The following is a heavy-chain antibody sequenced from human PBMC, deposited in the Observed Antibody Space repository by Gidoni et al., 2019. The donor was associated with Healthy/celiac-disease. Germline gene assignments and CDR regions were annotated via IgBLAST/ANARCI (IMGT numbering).Heavy chain of an antibody. J-gene: IGHJ4*02. CDR3: ARDRSHFDY. Sequence: QVQLQESVPGLVKPSQTLSLTCTVSGGSISSGSYYWSWIRQPAGKGLEWIGRIYTSGSTNYNPSLKSRVTISVDTSKNQFSLKLSSVTAADTAVYYCARDRSHFDYWGQGTLVTVSS. D-gene: IGHD1-26*01. CDR2: IYTSGST. V-gene: IGHV4-61*02. CDR1: GGSISSGSYY.